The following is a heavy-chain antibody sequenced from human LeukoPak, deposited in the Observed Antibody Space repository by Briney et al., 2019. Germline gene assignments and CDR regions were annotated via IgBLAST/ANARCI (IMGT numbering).Heavy chain of an antibody. CDR2: IYYSGST. Sequence: SETLSLTCTVSGGSISSYYWSWIRQPPGKGLEWIGYIYYSGSTNYNPSLKSRVTISVDTSKNQFSLKLSSVTAADTAVYYCAGVSLAAAGYDYWGQGTLVTVSS. D-gene: IGHD6-13*01. CDR3: AGVSLAAAGYDY. CDR1: GGSISSYY. V-gene: IGHV4-59*12. J-gene: IGHJ4*02.